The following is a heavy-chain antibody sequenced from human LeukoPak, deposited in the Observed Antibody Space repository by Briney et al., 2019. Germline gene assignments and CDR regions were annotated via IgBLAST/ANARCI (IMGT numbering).Heavy chain of an antibody. D-gene: IGHD3-22*01. V-gene: IGHV4-39*07. J-gene: IGHJ4*02. CDR2: IYYSGST. CDR1: GGSISSSSYY. CDR3: AREGYYDSSGYYYVVDY. Sequence: SETLSLTCTVSGGSISSSSYYWGWIRQPPGKGLEWIGSIYYSGSTYYNPSLKSRVTISVDTSKNQFSLRLSSVTAADTAVYYCAREGYYDSSGYYYVVDYWGQGTLVTVSS.